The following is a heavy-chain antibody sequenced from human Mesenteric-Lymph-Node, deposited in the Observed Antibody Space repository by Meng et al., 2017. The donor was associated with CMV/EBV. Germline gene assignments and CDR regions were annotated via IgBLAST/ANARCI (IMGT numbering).Heavy chain of an antibody. Sequence: GGSLKISCAASGFTFSHYEMNWVRQAPGKGLEWVSYITNSGSTIYYADSVKGRFTISRDNAKNSLYLQMNSLRAEDTAVYYCARDRYCLNGVCYLIPDSYYYGMDVWGQGTTVTVSS. CDR2: ITNSGSTI. CDR3: ARDRYCLNGVCYLIPDSYYYGMDV. D-gene: IGHD2-8*01. J-gene: IGHJ6*02. V-gene: IGHV3-48*03. CDR1: GFTFSHYE.